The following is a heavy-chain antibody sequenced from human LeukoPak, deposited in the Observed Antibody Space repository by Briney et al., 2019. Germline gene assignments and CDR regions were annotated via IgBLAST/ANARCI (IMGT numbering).Heavy chain of an antibody. CDR1: GYTLTELS. D-gene: IGHD1-26*01. CDR2: FDPEGGET. Sequence: ASVKVSCKVSGYTLTELSMHWVRQAPGKGLEWMGGFDPEGGETIYAQKFQGRVTMTEDTSTDTAYMELSSLRSEDTAVYYCATGGGATSSPFDYWGQGTLVTVSS. V-gene: IGHV1-24*01. J-gene: IGHJ4*02. CDR3: ATGGGATSSPFDY.